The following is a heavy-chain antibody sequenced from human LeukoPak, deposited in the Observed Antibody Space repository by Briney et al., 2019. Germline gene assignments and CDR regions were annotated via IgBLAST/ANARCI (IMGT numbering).Heavy chain of an antibody. V-gene: IGHV1-69*04. D-gene: IGHD3-10*01. CDR1: GGTFSSYA. Sequence: SVQVSCKASGGTFSSYAISWVRQAPGQGLEWMGRIIPILGIANYAQKFQGRVTITADKSTSTAYMELSSLRSEDTAVYYCARGHYGSGSYYRRRYNWFDPWGQGTLVTVSS. CDR2: IIPILGIA. J-gene: IGHJ5*02. CDR3: ARGHYGSGSYYRRRYNWFDP.